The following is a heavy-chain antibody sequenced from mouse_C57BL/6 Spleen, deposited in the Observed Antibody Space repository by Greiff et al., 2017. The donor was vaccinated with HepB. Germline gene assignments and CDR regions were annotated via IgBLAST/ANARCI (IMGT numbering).Heavy chain of an antibody. V-gene: IGHV2-9-1*01. J-gene: IGHJ2*01. Sequence: VKLMESGPGLVAPSQSLSIACTVSGFSLTSYAISWVRQPPGKGLEWLGVIWTGGGTNYNSALKSRLSISKDNSKSQVFLKMNSLQTDDTARYYCAREGKKTAQATYYFDYWGQGTTLTVSS. CDR2: IWTGGGT. CDR3: AREGKKTAQATYYFDY. CDR1: GFSLTSYA. D-gene: IGHD3-2*02.